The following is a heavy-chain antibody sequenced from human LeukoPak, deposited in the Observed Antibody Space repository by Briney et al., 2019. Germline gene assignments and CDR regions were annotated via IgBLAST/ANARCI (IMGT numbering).Heavy chain of an antibody. J-gene: IGHJ4*02. V-gene: IGHV3-23*01. CDR2: ISGSGGST. CDR3: AKDLGSVVTPPSLDF. Sequence: GGSLRLSCAASGFTFSSYAMSWVRQAPGKGLEWVSAISGSGGSTYYADSVKGRFTISRDNSKNTLYLQMSSLRAEDTAVYYCAKDLGSVVTPPSLDFWGQGTLVTVS. D-gene: IGHD4-23*01. CDR1: GFTFSSYA.